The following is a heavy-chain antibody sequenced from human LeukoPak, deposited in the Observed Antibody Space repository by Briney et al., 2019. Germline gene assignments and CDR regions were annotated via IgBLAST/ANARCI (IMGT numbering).Heavy chain of an antibody. Sequence: SGGSLRLSCAASGFTFSSYWMSWVRQAPGKGLEWVANIKQDGSEKYYVDSVKGRFTISRDNAKNSLYLQMNGLRADDTAVYYCARDAAAGNGEPCDYWVQGTLVTVSS. CDR2: IKQDGSEK. D-gene: IGHD6-13*01. V-gene: IGHV3-7*03. CDR3: ARDAAAGNGEPCDY. CDR1: GFTFSSYW. J-gene: IGHJ4*02.